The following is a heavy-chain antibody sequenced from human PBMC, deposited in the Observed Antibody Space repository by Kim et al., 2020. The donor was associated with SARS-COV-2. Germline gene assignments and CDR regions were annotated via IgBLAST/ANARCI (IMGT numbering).Heavy chain of an antibody. CDR3: ARDGRRGYDMDV. CDR1: GFTFSTNS. V-gene: IGHV3-48*02. J-gene: IGHJ6*03. D-gene: IGHD3-10*01. CDR2: ISGGSRTI. Sequence: GGSLRLSCAGSGFTFSTNSMNWVRQAPGKGLEWVSHISGGSRTIYYADSVKGRFTISRDNAKNSLYLQMNSLRDEDTAVYYCARDGRRGYDMDVWGQG.